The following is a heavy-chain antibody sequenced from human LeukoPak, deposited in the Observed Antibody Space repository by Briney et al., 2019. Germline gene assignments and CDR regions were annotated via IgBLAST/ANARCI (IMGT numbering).Heavy chain of an antibody. D-gene: IGHD3-9*01. CDR1: GGSISSSNW. CDR2: IYHSGST. CDR3: ARDRLRYFDWLIDY. J-gene: IGHJ4*02. V-gene: IGHV4-4*02. Sequence: NPSETLSLTCAVSGGSISSSNWWSWVRQPPGKGLEWIGEIYHSGSTNYNPSLKSRVTISVDKSKNQFSLKLSSVTAADTAVYYCARDRLRYFDWLIDYWGQGTLVTVSS.